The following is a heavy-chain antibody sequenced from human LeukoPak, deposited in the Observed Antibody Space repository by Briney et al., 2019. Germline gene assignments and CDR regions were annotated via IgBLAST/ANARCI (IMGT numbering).Heavy chain of an antibody. CDR3: ARAAGYSGYIEYYFDY. Sequence: SVKVSCKASGYTFTGYYMHWVRQAPGQGLEWMGGIIPIFGTANYAQKFQGRVTITADESTSTAYMELSSLRSEDTAVYYCARAAGYSGYIEYYFDYWGQGTLVTVSS. J-gene: IGHJ4*02. V-gene: IGHV1-69*13. CDR2: IIPIFGTA. CDR1: GYTFTGYY. D-gene: IGHD5-12*01.